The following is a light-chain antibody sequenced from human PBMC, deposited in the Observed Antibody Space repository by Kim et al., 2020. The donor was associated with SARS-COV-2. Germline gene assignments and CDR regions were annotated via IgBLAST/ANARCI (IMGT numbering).Light chain of an antibody. CDR2: DVS. CDR1: SSNVGGYKY. Sequence: QSALTQPRSVSGSRGQSVTISCTGTSSNVGGYKYVSWYQHHPGKDPKVMIYDVSKRPSGAPDRCSGSKSGNTASLITSGLLAEEEADYYCCSYAGSYPVVFGGGTQLTV. J-gene: IGLJ2*01. V-gene: IGLV2-11*01. CDR3: CSYAGSYPVV.